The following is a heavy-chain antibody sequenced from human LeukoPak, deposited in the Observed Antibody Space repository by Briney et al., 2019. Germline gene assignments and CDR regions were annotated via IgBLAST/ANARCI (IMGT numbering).Heavy chain of an antibody. D-gene: IGHD3-22*01. CDR1: GYTFTSYY. CDR2: INPSGGST. V-gene: IGHV1-46*01. CDR3: ARGGGSSGYYPSGDAFDI. J-gene: IGHJ3*02. Sequence: ASVKISCKASGYTFTSYYMHWVRQAPGQGLEWMGIINPSGGSTSYAQKFQGRVTMTRDTSTSTVYMELSRLRSDDTAVYYCARGGGSSGYYPSGDAFDIWGQGTMVTVSS.